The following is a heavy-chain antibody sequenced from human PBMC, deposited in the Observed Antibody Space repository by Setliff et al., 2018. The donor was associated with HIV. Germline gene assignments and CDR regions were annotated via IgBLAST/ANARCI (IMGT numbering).Heavy chain of an antibody. CDR1: GFSFDDYA. J-gene: IGHJ4*02. CDR3: TTDLGGSYHGWNY. CDR2: IRSKSIGGTT. Sequence: GGSLRLSCTASGFSFDDYALTWVRQAPGKGLEWVGFIRSKSIGGTTDYGASVKGRFTISRDDSKNTLYLQMNSLKTEDTAVYYCTTDLGGSYHGWNYWGQGTLVTVSS. V-gene: IGHV3-49*04. D-gene: IGHD1-26*01.